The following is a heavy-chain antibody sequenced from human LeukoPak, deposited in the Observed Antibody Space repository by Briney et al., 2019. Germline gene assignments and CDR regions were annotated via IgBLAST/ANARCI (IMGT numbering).Heavy chain of an antibody. CDR3: ARDAGPYALSGGYFDY. CDR1: GFTFSSYA. D-gene: IGHD2-2*01. CDR2: ISYDGSNK. Sequence: GGSLRLSCAASGFTFSSYAMHWVRQAPGKGLEWVAVISYDGSNKYYADSVKGRFTISRDNSKNTLYLQMNSLRAEDTAVYYCARDAGPYALSGGYFDYWGQGTLVTVSS. J-gene: IGHJ4*02. V-gene: IGHV3-30-3*01.